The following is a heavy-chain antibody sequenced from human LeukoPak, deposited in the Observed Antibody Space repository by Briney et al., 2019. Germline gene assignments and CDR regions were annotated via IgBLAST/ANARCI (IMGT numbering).Heavy chain of an antibody. CDR2: INPNSGGT. CDR3: ARVPLGACSSTSCYYGMDV. J-gene: IGHJ6*02. D-gene: IGHD2-2*01. V-gene: IGHV1-2*02. CDR1: GYTFTGYY. Sequence: ASVKVSCKASGYTFTGYYMHWVRQAPGQGLEWMRWINPNSGGTNYAQKFQGRVTMTRDTSISTAYMELSRLRSDDTAVYYCARVPLGACSSTSCYYGMDVWGQGTTVTVSS.